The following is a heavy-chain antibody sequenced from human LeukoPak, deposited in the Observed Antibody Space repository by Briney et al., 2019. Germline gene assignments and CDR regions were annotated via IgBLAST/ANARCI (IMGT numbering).Heavy chain of an antibody. CDR1: GYTFAAHH. Sequence: GASVKVSCKASGYTFAAHHIHWVRQAPGQGLEWMGWILPDGRDTKYSQKFQDRMTLNTDTSTSTDYMELSRLKPDDTAVYYCSGRYGPGPVWGQGTLISASP. D-gene: IGHD3-10*01. J-gene: IGHJ4*02. V-gene: IGHV1-2*02. CDR2: ILPDGRDT. CDR3: SGRYGPGPV.